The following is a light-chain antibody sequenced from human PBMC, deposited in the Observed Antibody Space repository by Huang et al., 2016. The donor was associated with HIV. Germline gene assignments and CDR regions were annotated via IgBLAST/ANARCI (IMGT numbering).Light chain of an antibody. J-gene: IGKJ5*01. CDR2: DAS. CDR3: QQRSNWPIT. CDR1: QSVSSY. Sequence: EIVLTQSPATLSLSPGERATLSCRASQSVSSYLGWYQQTPGQAPRLLIYDASNRATGIPARFSVSGSGTDFTLTISSLEPEDFAVYYCQQRSNWPITFGQGTRLEIK. V-gene: IGKV3-11*01.